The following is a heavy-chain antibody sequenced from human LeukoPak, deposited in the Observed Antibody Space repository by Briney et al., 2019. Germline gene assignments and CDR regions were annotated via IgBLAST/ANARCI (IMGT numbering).Heavy chain of an antibody. D-gene: IGHD5-18*01. Sequence: PGGSLRLSCAASGFTFRRYAMGWVRQAPGKGLEWVSAITASGGNTIYADSVKGRFTISRDNSKNTLYLQVNSLRAEDTAVYYCAKGNGYSYGWYYFDYWGQGTLVTVSS. V-gene: IGHV3-23*01. J-gene: IGHJ4*02. CDR2: ITASGGNT. CDR3: AKGNGYSYGWYYFDY. CDR1: GFTFRRYA.